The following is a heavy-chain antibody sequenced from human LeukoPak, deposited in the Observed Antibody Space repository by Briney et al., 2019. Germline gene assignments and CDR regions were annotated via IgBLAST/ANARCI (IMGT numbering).Heavy chain of an antibody. J-gene: IGHJ3*02. Sequence: GGSLRLSCAASGFTFSSYSMNWVRQAPGKGLEYVSAISSNGGSTYYANSVKGRFTISRDNSKNTLYLQMGSLRAEDVAVYYCAREDKWDLRANAFDIWGQGTMVTVSS. V-gene: IGHV3-64*01. CDR2: ISSNGGST. CDR3: AREDKWDLRANAFDI. D-gene: IGHD1-26*01. CDR1: GFTFSSYS.